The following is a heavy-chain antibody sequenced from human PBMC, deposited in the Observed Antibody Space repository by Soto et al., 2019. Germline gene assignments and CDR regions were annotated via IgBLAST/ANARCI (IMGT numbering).Heavy chain of an antibody. V-gene: IGHV3-15*07. J-gene: IGHJ6*02. CDR1: GFTFSNAW. D-gene: IGHD4-17*01. Sequence: EVQLVESGGGLVKPGGSLRLSCAASGFTFSNAWMNWVRQAPGKGLEWVGRIKSKTDGGTTDYAAPVKGRFTISRDDSKNTLYLQMNSLKTEDTAVYYCTTALVAKVPDYGDYGAYYYGMDVWGQGTTVTVSS. CDR2: IKSKTDGGTT. CDR3: TTALVAKVPDYGDYGAYYYGMDV.